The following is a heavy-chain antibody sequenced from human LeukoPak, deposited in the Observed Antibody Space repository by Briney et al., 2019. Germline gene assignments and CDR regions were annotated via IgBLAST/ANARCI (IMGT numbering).Heavy chain of an antibody. V-gene: IGHV3-30-3*01. Sequence: PGRSLRLSCAASGFTFSSYAMHWVRQAPGKGLEWVAVISYDGSNKYYADSVKGRFTISRDNSKNTLYLQMNSLRAEDTAVYYCARGYCSSGSCYSGEYWGQGTLVTVSS. CDR3: ARGYCSSGSCYSGEY. CDR2: ISYDGSNK. J-gene: IGHJ4*02. CDR1: GFTFSSYA. D-gene: IGHD2-15*01.